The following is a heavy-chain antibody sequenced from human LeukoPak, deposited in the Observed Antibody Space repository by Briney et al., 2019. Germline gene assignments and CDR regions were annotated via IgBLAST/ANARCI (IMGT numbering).Heavy chain of an antibody. CDR2: ILHSGST. J-gene: IGHJ6*03. CDR1: GYSISSGYF. Sequence: PSETLSVTCSVSGYSISSGYFWGWIRQPPGTGLEWIGSILHSGSTYYNPSLKSRVTISVDTSKNQFSLKLRSVTAADTAVYYCARSYQDDVIAGYYYYYYMDVWGKGTTVAVSS. V-gene: IGHV4-38-2*02. D-gene: IGHD3-22*01. CDR3: ARSYQDDVIAGYYYYYYMDV.